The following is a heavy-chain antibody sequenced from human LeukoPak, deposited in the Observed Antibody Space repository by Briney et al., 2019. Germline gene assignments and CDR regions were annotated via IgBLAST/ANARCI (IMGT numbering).Heavy chain of an antibody. J-gene: IGHJ4*02. V-gene: IGHV3-23*01. CDR1: GFTFSSYG. D-gene: IGHD1-26*01. Sequence: GGTLRLSCAASGFTFSSYGMSWVRQAPGKGLEWVSAISGSGGSTYYADSVKGRFTISRDNAKNSLYLQMNSLRAEDTAVYYCARDSTQSIVGAEFDYWGQGTLVTVSS. CDR3: ARDSTQSIVGAEFDY. CDR2: ISGSGGST.